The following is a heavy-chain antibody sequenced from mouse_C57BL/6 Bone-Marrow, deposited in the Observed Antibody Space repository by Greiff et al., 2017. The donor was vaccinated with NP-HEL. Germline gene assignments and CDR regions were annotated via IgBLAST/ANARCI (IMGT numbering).Heavy chain of an antibody. D-gene: IGHD1-1*02. J-gene: IGHJ2*01. CDR2: ISDGGSYT. Sequence: EVKLVESGGGLVKPGGSLKLSCAASGFTFSSYAMSWVRQTPEKRLEWVATISDGGSYTYYPDNVKGRFTISRDNDKNNLYLQMSHLKSEDTAMYYCARDRGGYLDYWGQGTTLTVSS. CDR1: GFTFSSYA. V-gene: IGHV5-4*01. CDR3: ARDRGGYLDY.